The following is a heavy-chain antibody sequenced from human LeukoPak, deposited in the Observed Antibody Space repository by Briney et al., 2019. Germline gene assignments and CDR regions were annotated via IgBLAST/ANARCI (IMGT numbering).Heavy chain of an antibody. Sequence: GGSLRLSCAASGFTFSSYSMNWVRQATGKGLEWVSSISSSSSYIYYADSVKGRFTISRDNAKNSLYLQMNSLRAEDTAVYYCGRGRLKHPGEYSSSWFDPWGQGTLVTVSS. CDR3: GRGRLKHPGEYSSSWFDP. J-gene: IGHJ5*02. CDR2: ISSSSSYI. D-gene: IGHD6-13*01. V-gene: IGHV3-21*01. CDR1: GFTFSSYS.